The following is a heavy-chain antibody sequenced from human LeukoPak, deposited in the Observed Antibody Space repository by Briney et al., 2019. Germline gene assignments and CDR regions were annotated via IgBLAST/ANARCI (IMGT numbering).Heavy chain of an antibody. J-gene: IGHJ4*02. CDR1: GDSIRSDSYS. V-gene: IGHV4-39*01. Sequence: SETLSLTCTVSGDSIRSDSYSWGWIRQPPGKGLEWIGSTYYSGSTYYNPSLKSRVTISMDASNNQFSLRLTSVTAADTAMYYCARLRYRQGYEDYWGQGTLVTVSS. D-gene: IGHD5-18*01. CDR2: TYYSGST. CDR3: ARLRYRQGYEDY.